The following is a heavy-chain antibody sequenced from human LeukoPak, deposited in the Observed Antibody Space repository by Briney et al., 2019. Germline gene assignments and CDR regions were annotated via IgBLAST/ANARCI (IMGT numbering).Heavy chain of an antibody. V-gene: IGHV4-61*02. CDR2: IYTSGST. Sequence: SETLSLTCTVSGGSISSGSYYWNWIRQPAGKGLEWIGRIYTSGSTNYNPSLKSRVTISVDTSKNQFSLKLSSVTAADTAVYYCARDVVAAVGTWDYWGQGTLVTVSS. CDR3: ARDVVAAVGTWDY. CDR1: GGSISSGSYY. J-gene: IGHJ4*02. D-gene: IGHD6-13*01.